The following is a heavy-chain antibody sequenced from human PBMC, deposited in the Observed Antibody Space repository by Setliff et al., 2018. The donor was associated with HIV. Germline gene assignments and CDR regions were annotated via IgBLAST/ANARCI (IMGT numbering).Heavy chain of an antibody. CDR3: AKVLVFGIDVFDI. Sequence: GGSLRLSCAASGFTVSSNYMSWVRQAPGKGLEWVSVIYSGGSTHYAESVKGRFTISKDNSKNTLYLQMSSLRDEDTAVYYCAKVLVFGIDVFDIWGQGTMVTVSS. V-gene: IGHV3-53*01. J-gene: IGHJ3*02. CDR2: IYSGGST. D-gene: IGHD3-10*02. CDR1: GFTVSSNY.